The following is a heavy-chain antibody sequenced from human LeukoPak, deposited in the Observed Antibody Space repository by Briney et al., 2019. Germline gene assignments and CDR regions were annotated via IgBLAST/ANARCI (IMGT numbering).Heavy chain of an antibody. V-gene: IGHV3-33*08. Sequence: GGSLRLSCAASGVTVSSNYMSWVRQAPGKGLEWVAFIWYDGSNKYYTDSVKGRFTISRDNSKNTLYLQMNSLRAEDTAVYYCAGDRATSYFDYWGQGALVTISS. D-gene: IGHD1-26*01. CDR3: AGDRATSYFDY. CDR2: IWYDGSNK. CDR1: GVTVSSNY. J-gene: IGHJ4*02.